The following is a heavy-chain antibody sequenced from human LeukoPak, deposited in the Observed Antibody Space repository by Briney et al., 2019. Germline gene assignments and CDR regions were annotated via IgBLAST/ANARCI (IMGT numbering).Heavy chain of an antibody. CDR2: ITGSSAST. D-gene: IGHD3-22*01. V-gene: IGHV3-23*01. CDR3: AKLDYYDTH. J-gene: IGHJ4*02. Sequence: PGGSLRLSCAASGFTFSSYAMSWVRQAPGKGLEWVSSITGSSASTYYADSVKGRFTISRDNSKNTLNLQMNSLRAEDMAVYFCAKLDYYDTHWGQGTLVTVSS. CDR1: GFTFSSYA.